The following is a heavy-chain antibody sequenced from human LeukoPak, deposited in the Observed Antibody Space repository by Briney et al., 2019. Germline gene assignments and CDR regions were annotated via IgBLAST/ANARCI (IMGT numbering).Heavy chain of an antibody. CDR2: ISYDGSNK. CDR1: GFTFSSYG. CDR3: AKDLYGGNLPGFDP. Sequence: GGSLRLSCAASGFTFSSYGMPWVRQAPGKGLEWVAVISYDGSNKYYADSVKGRFTISRDNSKNTLYLQMNSLRAEDTAVYYCAKDLYGGNLPGFDPWGQGTLVTVSP. D-gene: IGHD4-23*01. J-gene: IGHJ5*02. V-gene: IGHV3-30*18.